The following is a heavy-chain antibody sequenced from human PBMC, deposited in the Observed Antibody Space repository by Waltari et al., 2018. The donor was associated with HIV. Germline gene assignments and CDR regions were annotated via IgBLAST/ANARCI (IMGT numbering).Heavy chain of an antibody. Sequence: QVQLIQSGAEVKQPGASAKVSCKVFGYTLTELSMHWVRQAPGKGLEWMGGFDPEDDETIYAQKFQGRVTMTEDTSTDSAYMELSSLTSEDTAVYYCATGGGTTSIQLYDLDVWGQGTTVTVSS. CDR3: ATGGGTTSIQLYDLDV. CDR2: FDPEDDET. CDR1: GYTLTELS. V-gene: IGHV1-24*01. J-gene: IGHJ6*02. D-gene: IGHD1-26*01.